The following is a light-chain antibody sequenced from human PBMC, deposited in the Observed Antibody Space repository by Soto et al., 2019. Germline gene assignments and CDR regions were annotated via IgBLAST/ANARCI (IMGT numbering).Light chain of an antibody. V-gene: IGKV1-39*01. CDR2: SSF. J-gene: IGKJ1*01. Sequence: DIQLTQSPSSLSASVGDRVTISCRASQSISSYLNWYQQKPGKAPKLLIYSSFNLQSGVPSRFSGSGSGTDFSLTISSLHPEDFTTYYCQQGYSALWTFGQGTRLDSK. CDR3: QQGYSALWT. CDR1: QSISSY.